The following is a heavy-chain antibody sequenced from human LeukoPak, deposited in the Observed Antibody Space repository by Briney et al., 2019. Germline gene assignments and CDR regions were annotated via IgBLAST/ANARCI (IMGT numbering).Heavy chain of an antibody. CDR1: GFTFSSYG. J-gene: IGHJ3*02. D-gene: IGHD6-19*01. CDR3: AGAVAGLLSLFDI. V-gene: IGHV3-30*03. Sequence: PGGSLRLSCAASGFTFSSYGMHWVRQAPGKGLEWVAVISYDGSNKYYADSVKGRFTISRDNSKNTLYLQMNSLRAEDTAVYYCAGAVAGLLSLFDIWGQGTMVTVSS. CDR2: ISYDGSNK.